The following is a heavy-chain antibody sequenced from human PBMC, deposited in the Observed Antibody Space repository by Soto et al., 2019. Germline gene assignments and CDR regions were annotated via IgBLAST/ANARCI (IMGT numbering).Heavy chain of an antibody. CDR2: IYYSGST. Sequence: SSETLSLTCTVSGGSISSGDYYWSWIRQPPGKGLEWIGYIYYSGSTYYNPPLKSRVTISVDTSKNQFSLKLSSVTAADTAVYYCAAGYYDFWSGPTTPRYYYGMDVWGQGTTVTVSS. D-gene: IGHD3-3*01. J-gene: IGHJ6*02. CDR1: GGSISSGDYY. CDR3: AAGYYDFWSGPTTPRYYYGMDV. V-gene: IGHV4-30-4*01.